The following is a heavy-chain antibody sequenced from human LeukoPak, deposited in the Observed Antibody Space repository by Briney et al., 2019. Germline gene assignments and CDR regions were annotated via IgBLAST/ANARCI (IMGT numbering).Heavy chain of an antibody. CDR1: GGSISSSNW. J-gene: IGHJ4*02. CDR3: ARLGYCSSTSCFDY. V-gene: IGHV4-4*02. CDR2: IYHSGST. D-gene: IGHD2-2*01. Sequence: PSETLSLTCAVSGGSISSSNWWSWVRQPPGKGLEWIGEIYHSGSTNYNPSLKSRVTISVDKSKNQFSLKLSSVTAADTAVYYCARLGYCSSTSCFDYWGQGTLVTVSS.